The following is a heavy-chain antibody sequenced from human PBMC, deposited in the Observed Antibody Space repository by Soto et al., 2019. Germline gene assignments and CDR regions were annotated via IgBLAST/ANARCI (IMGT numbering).Heavy chain of an antibody. V-gene: IGHV4-61*01. CDR1: GGSVSSGSYY. D-gene: IGHD2-15*01. J-gene: IGHJ4*02. Sequence: QVQLQESGPGLVKPSETLSLTCTVSGGSVSSGSYYWSWIRQPPGKGLEWIGYIYYSGSTHYNPSLKSRITMSVDTSKNQFSLKLSSVTAADTAVYYCARHLSRGCSGGSCFSYYFDYWGQGTLFTVSS. CDR3: ARHLSRGCSGGSCFSYYFDY. CDR2: IYYSGST.